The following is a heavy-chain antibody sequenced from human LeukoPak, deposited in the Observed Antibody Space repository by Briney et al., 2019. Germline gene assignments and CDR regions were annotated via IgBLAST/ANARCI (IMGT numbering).Heavy chain of an antibody. CDR1: GFTFSSYW. CDR2: IKQDGSEK. V-gene: IGHV3-7*04. Sequence: GGSLRLSCAASGFTFSSYWMSWVRQAPGKGLEWVANIKQDGSEKYYVDSVKGRFTISRDNAKNSLYLQMSSLRAEDTAVYYCARGSSTYYYDSSGTNFDYWGQGTLVTVSS. J-gene: IGHJ4*02. D-gene: IGHD3-22*01. CDR3: ARGSSTYYYDSSGTNFDY.